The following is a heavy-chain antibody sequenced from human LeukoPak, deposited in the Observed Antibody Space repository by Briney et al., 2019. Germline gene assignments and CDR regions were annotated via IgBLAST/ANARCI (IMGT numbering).Heavy chain of an antibody. CDR2: IKYDGNEE. CDR1: GFTFSIYW. D-gene: IGHD1-1*01. J-gene: IGHJ4*02. Sequence: GGSLRLSCAASGFTFSIYWMSWMRQAPGKGVEWVANIKYDGNEEYYVDSVRGRFTISRDNAKNSLYLQLNSLRVEDTAVYYCKSGGAAPGSFDYWGQGTLVTVSP. CDR3: KSGGAAPGSFDY. V-gene: IGHV3-7*01.